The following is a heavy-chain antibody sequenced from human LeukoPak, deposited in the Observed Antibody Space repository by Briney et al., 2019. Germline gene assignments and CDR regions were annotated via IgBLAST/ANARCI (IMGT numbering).Heavy chain of an antibody. J-gene: IGHJ3*02. CDR1: GGSISSSSYY. CDR2: IYYSGST. V-gene: IGHV4-39*01. CDR3: ARHYYDSSGYYSDAFDI. Sequence: SETLSLTCTVSGGSISSSSYYWGWIRQPPGQGLEWIGSIYYSGSTYYNPSLKSRVTISVDTSKNQFSLKLSSVTAADTAVYYCARHYYDSSGYYSDAFDIWGQGTMVTVSS. D-gene: IGHD3-22*01.